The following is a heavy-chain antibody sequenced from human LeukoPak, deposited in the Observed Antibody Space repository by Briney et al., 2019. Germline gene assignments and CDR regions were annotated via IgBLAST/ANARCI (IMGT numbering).Heavy chain of an antibody. CDR2: IKQDGSEK. D-gene: IGHD6-19*01. J-gene: IGHJ4*02. CDR3: ATINTVAGRSYYFDY. Sequence: GGSLRPSCAASGFTFSTYWMSWVRQAPGKGLGWVANIKQDGSEKYYVGSVKGRFTISRDNAKNSLYLQMNSLRAEDTAVYYCATINTVAGRSYYFDYWGQGTLVTVSS. V-gene: IGHV3-7*01. CDR1: GFTFSTYW.